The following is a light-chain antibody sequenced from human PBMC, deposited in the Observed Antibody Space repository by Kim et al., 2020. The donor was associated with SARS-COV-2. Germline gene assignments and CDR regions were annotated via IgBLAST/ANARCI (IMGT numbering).Light chain of an antibody. Sequence: SPGERATLSCRASQSVSSYLAWYQQKPGQAPRLLIYDASNRATGIPARLSGSGSGTDFTLTISSLEPEDFAVYYCQHRSNWPPLTFGGGTKVDIK. CDR1: QSVSSY. V-gene: IGKV3-11*01. J-gene: IGKJ4*01. CDR2: DAS. CDR3: QHRSNWPPLT.